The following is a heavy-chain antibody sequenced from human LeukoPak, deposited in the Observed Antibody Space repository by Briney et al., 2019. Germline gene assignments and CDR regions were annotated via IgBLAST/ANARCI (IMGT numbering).Heavy chain of an antibody. CDR3: ARVDPASSYGSRGAFDY. Sequence: GGSLRLSCAASGFTVSSNYMSWVRQAPGKGLEWVSVIYNGDSTYYADSVKSRFTISRDNSKNTLYLQMNSLRAEDTAVYYCARVDPASSYGSRGAFDYWGQGTLVTVSS. J-gene: IGHJ4*02. V-gene: IGHV3-66*01. D-gene: IGHD5-18*01. CDR1: GFTVSSNY. CDR2: IYNGDST.